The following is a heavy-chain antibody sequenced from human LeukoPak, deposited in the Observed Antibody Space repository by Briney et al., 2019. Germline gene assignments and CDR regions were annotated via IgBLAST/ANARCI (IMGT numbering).Heavy chain of an antibody. Sequence: GGSLRLSCAASGFTFSTYWMHWVRQAPGKGLVWVSRIKSDGSTNYADSVKGRFTISRDNAKDTVSLQMNSLRPEDTGVYYCARAPSEIGGYYPEYFRHWGQGTLVTVSS. CDR2: IKSDGST. V-gene: IGHV3-74*01. CDR1: GFTFSTYW. D-gene: IGHD3-22*01. CDR3: ARAPSEIGGYYPEYFRH. J-gene: IGHJ1*01.